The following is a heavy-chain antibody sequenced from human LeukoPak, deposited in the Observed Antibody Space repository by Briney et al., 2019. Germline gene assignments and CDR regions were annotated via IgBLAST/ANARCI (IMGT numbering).Heavy chain of an antibody. V-gene: IGHV4-59*01. D-gene: IGHD3-10*01. J-gene: IGHJ5*02. Sequence: SVTLSLTCTLSGGSISIYYGSWIRQPPGKGLEWLGFIHSNRGDNFHAPLNSRAPIPRDTSRRQVSLKLTSVTAADTAVYYCASSNLGSLGQFDPWGQGTLVTVSS. CDR3: ASSNLGSLGQFDP. CDR1: GGSISIYY. CDR2: IHSNRGD.